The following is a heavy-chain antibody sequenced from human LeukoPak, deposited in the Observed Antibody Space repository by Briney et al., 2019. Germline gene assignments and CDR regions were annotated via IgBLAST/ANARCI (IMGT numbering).Heavy chain of an antibody. Sequence: ASVKVSCKASGGTFSSYAISWVRQAPGQGLEWMGRIIPILGIANYAQKFQGRVTITADESTSTAYMELSSLRSEDTAVYYCASTYGSGSYADEWGQGTLVTVSS. J-gene: IGHJ4*02. CDR3: ASTYGSGSYADE. V-gene: IGHV1-69*04. CDR1: GGTFSSYA. D-gene: IGHD3-10*01. CDR2: IIPILGIA.